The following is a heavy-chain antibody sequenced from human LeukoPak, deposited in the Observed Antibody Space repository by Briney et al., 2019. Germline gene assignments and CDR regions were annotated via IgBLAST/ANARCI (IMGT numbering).Heavy chain of an antibody. CDR3: ASQLAGSYYAVSDY. Sequence: ASVKVSCKASGYSFTSYHMHWVRQAPGQGLEWMGIINPSGGSTSYAQKFQGGVTMTRDTSTSTVYMELSSLRSEDTAVYYCASQLAGSYYAVSDYWGQGTLVTVSS. CDR2: INPSGGST. D-gene: IGHD3-10*01. J-gene: IGHJ4*02. CDR1: GYSFTSYH. V-gene: IGHV1-46*01.